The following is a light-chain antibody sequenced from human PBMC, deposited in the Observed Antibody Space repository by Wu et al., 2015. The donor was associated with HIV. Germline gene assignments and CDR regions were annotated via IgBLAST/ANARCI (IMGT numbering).Light chain of an antibody. Sequence: GERATLSCKGQVQKINKRLRNLVSEKPAGLPGRXLWWRHXGHWHPDRFSGSASETDFTLTISRLEPEDFAVYYCQQYDRSPPFYSFGQGTKLEIK. CDR3: QQYDRSPPFYS. J-gene: IGKJ2*03. V-gene: IGKV3-20*01. CDR1: QKINKRL. CDR2: WR.